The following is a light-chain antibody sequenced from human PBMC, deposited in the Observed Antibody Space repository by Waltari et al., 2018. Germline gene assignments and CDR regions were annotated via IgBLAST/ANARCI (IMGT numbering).Light chain of an antibody. J-gene: IGKJ1*01. V-gene: IGKV1-39*01. CDR1: QSISSY. CDR2: AAS. CDR3: QQSYSTPQT. Sequence: DIQMTQSPSSLSASVGDRVTIHCRASQSISSYLNWYQQKPGKAPKLLNYAASSLQSGVPSRFSGSGSGTDFTLTISSLQPEDFATYYCQQSYSTPQTFGQGTKVEIK.